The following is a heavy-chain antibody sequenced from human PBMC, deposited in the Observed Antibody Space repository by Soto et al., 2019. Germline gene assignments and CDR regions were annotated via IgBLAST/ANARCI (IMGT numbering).Heavy chain of an antibody. CDR2: IYPSDSDT. CDR1: GYNFAGHW. Sequence: GESLKISCKGSGYNFAGHWIAWVRQMPGKGLELMGIIYPSDSDTRYRPSFQGQVTISADKSISSAYLQWSSLRASDTAMYYCARGGVSTRTLDYWGQGTPVTVSS. D-gene: IGHD3-3*01. CDR3: ARGGVSTRTLDY. V-gene: IGHV5-51*01. J-gene: IGHJ4*02.